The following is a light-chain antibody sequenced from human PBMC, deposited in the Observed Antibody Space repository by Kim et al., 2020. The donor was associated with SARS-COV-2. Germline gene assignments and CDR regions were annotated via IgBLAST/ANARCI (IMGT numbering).Light chain of an antibody. CDR1: QSLGGSF. CDR3: QQYAASPIT. Sequence: ENVLTQSPGTLSLSPGERATLSCRASQSLGGSFLAWYQQKPGQAPRLLISGVSTRASGIPERFSGSGSGTDFTLTVSGLEPEDFAVYFCQQYAASPITFGQGTRLEIK. J-gene: IGKJ5*01. V-gene: IGKV3-20*01. CDR2: GVS.